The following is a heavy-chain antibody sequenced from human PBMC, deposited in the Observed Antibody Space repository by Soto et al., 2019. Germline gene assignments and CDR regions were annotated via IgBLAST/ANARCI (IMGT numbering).Heavy chain of an antibody. CDR3: ARERSYYDSSGSPGDWFDP. Sequence: GGSLRLSCAASGFTFSSYEMNWVRQAPGKGLEWVSYISSSGSTIYYADSVKGRFTISRDNAKNSLYLQMNSLRAEDTAVYYCARERSYYDSSGSPGDWFDPWGQGTLVTVSS. D-gene: IGHD3-22*01. CDR1: GFTFSSYE. V-gene: IGHV3-48*03. CDR2: ISSSGSTI. J-gene: IGHJ5*02.